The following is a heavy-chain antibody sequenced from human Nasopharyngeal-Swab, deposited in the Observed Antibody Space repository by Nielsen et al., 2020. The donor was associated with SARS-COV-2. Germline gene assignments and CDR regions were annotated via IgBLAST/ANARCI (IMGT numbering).Heavy chain of an antibody. CDR3: TRDDFWSGYHDY. V-gene: IGHV3-49*04. CDR1: GFTFGDYA. J-gene: IGHJ4*02. Sequence: GGSLRLSCTASGFTFGDYAMSWVRQAPGKGLEWVGFIRSKAYGGTTEYAASVKGRFTISRDDSKSIVYLQMNSLKTEDTAMYYCTRDDFWSGYHDYWGQGTLVTVSS. CDR2: IRSKAYGGTT. D-gene: IGHD3-3*01.